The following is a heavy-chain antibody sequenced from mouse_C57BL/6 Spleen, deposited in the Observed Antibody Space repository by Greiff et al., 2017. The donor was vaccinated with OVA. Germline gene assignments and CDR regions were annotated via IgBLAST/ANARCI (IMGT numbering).Heavy chain of an antibody. Sequence: QVQLQQPGAELVRPGSSVKLSCKASGYTFTSYWMDWVKQRPGQGLEWIGNIYPSDSETHYNQKFKDKATLTVDKSSSTAYMQLSSLTSEDSAVYYCARAEWDWVFAYWGQGTLVTVSA. D-gene: IGHD4-1*01. V-gene: IGHV1-61*01. J-gene: IGHJ3*01. CDR2: IYPSDSET. CDR1: GYTFTSYW. CDR3: ARAEWDWVFAY.